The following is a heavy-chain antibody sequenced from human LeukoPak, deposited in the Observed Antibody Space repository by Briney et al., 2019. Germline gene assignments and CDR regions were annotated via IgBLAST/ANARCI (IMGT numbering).Heavy chain of an antibody. J-gene: IGHJ4*02. V-gene: IGHV4-61*10. CDR3: ARVDSSGYYYKVDY. D-gene: IGHD3-22*01. CDR2: IYYRGST. Sequence: SETLSLTCNVSGASMSSDGYYWNWIRQPAGKGREGSGYIYYRGSTNYNPSLKSRVTISVDTSKNQFSLKLSSVTAADTAVYYCARVDSSGYYYKVDYWGQGTLVTVSS. CDR1: GASMSSDGYY.